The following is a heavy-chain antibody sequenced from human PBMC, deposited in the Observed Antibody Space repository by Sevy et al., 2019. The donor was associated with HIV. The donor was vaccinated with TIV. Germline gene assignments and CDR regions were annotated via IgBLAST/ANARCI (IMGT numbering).Heavy chain of an antibody. CDR1: GFSFSSFW. J-gene: IGHJ4*02. CDR3: AREGQWSHPGDY. V-gene: IGHV3-7*01. Sequence: GGSLRLSCAASGFSFSSFWTSWVRQSPGKGLEWVANIKEDGSEKYYVDSVKGRFTISRDNAKNSLYLQMNSLRAEDTAVYYCAREGQWSHPGDYWGQGTLVTVSS. CDR2: IKEDGSEK. D-gene: IGHD2-15*01.